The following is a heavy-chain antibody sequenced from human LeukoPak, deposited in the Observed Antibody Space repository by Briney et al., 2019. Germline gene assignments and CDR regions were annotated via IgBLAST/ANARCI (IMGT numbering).Heavy chain of an antibody. V-gene: IGHV4-59*01. J-gene: IGHJ4*02. CDR2: IYYSGGT. D-gene: IGHD6-19*01. CDR1: GDSISSYY. Sequence: SETLSLTCTVSGDSISSYYWNWVRQPPGKGLEWIGYIYYSGGTNYNPSLKSRVTISVDTSKNQFSLKLTSVTAADTAVYYCARFSGHSSGWPFDYWGQGTLVTVSS. CDR3: ARFSGHSSGWPFDY.